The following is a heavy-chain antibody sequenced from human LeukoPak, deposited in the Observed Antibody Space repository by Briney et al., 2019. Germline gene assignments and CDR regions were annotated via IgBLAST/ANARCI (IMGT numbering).Heavy chain of an antibody. J-gene: IGHJ4*02. V-gene: IGHV1-8*01. Sequence: ASVKVSCKASGYTFTSYDINWVRQATRQGLEWMGWMNPNSGNTGYAQKFQGRVTMTRNTSISTAYMELSSLRSEDTAVYYCASFLDYYGSGSYHFDYWGQGTLVTVSS. CDR2: MNPNSGNT. CDR3: ASFLDYYGSGSYHFDY. D-gene: IGHD3-10*01. CDR1: GYTFTSYD.